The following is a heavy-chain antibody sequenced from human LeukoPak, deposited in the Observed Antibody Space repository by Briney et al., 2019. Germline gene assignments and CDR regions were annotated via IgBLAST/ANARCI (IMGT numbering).Heavy chain of an antibody. J-gene: IGHJ5*02. CDR2: INSDGSST. CDR3: ARGQSPVGTRFDP. V-gene: IGHV3-74*01. CDR1: GFAFSSYW. D-gene: IGHD5-12*01. Sequence: GGSLRLSCAASGFAFSSYWMHWVRQAPGKGLVWVSRINSDGSSTNYADSVKGRFTISRGNAKNTLYLQMNSLRAEDTAVYYCARGQSPVGTRFDPWGQGTLVTVSS.